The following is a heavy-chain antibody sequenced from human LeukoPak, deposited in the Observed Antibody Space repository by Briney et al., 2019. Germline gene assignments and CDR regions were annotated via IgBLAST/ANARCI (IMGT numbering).Heavy chain of an antibody. Sequence: SETLPLTCTVSGGSINLYYWGWIRPPPGKGLEWIGYFYNTRSPKYNPSLERRVTIPVDMSRKQVSLNISSVTTADTAVYYCARGRGSLTYWGQGTLATVSS. CDR3: ARGRGSLTY. CDR2: FYNTRSP. D-gene: IGHD3-10*01. J-gene: IGHJ4*02. CDR1: GGSINLYY. V-gene: IGHV4-59*01.